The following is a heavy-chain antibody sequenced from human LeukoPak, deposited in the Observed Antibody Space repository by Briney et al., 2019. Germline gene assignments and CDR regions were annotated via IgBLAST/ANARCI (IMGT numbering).Heavy chain of an antibody. D-gene: IGHD2-15*01. CDR1: GFTFSSYA. CDR3: ARDFYGRYCTGGSCYYRNWFDP. J-gene: IGHJ5*02. Sequence: GGSLRLSCAASGFTFSSYAMSWVRQAPGKGLVWVSHIHNDGTTTTYAASVKGRFTISRDNAKNTVYLDMTGLSGEDTAVYYCARDFYGRYCTGGSCYYRNWFDPWGQGTQVTVSS. CDR2: IHNDGTTT. V-gene: IGHV3-74*03.